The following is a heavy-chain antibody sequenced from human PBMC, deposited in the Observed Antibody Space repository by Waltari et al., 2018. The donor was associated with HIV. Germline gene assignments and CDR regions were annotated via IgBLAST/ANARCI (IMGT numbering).Heavy chain of an antibody. D-gene: IGHD4-17*01. Sequence: QVPLVQSGAEVRKPGASVKVSCKASGYTFTGYYLPWVGQAPGQGLEWMGWINPNSGGTNYAQKFQARVTMTRDTSIGAAYMELSSLRPNDTAVYYCARVTTVTGDSYFYYGMDVWGQGTTVTVSS. V-gene: IGHV1-2*02. CDR1: GYTFTGYY. J-gene: IGHJ6*02. CDR2: INPNSGGT. CDR3: ARVTTVTGDSYFYYGMDV.